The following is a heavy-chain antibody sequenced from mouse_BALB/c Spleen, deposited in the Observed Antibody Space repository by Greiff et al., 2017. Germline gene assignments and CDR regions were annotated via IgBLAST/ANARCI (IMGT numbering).Heavy chain of an antibody. J-gene: IGHJ4*01. CDR3: ASSVDY. CDR2: IDPANGNT. V-gene: IGHV14-3*02. Sequence: VQLKQSGAELVKPGASVKLSCTASGFNIKDTYMHWVKQRPEQGLEWIGRIDPANGNTKYDPKFQGKATITADTSSNTAYLQLSSLTSEDTAVYYCASSVDYWGQGTSVTVSS. D-gene: IGHD6-1*01. CDR1: GFNIKDTY.